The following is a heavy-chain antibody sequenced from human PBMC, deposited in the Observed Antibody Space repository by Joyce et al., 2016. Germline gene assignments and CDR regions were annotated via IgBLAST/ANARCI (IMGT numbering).Heavy chain of an antibody. CDR1: GYTFTNFG. J-gene: IGHJ4*02. V-gene: IGHV1-18*01. D-gene: IGHD3-16*01. CDR3: ARAIAPQNHMASPRLEVPYNFAA. CDR2: ISPSNGST. Sequence: QVQLVQSGAEVKKPGASVKLSCKTSGYTFTNFGRSWVRQAPGPGLQWMGWISPSNGSTNFAMYCQGRITSTTCTSTSTAYMEWRSLRSDDTALYYCARAIAPQNHMASPRLEVPYNFAAWGQGTLVTVSS.